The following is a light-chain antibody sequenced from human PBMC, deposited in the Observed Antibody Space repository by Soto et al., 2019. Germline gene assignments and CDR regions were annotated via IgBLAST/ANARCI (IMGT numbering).Light chain of an antibody. Sequence: QSVLTQPSSASGTPGQRVTISCSGSSSNIGSKTVNWYQQLPGTAPKLLIYSNSQRPSGVPDRFSGSKSGTSASLAISGLQSEDEAGYYCATWDDSLNGVIFGGGTKVTVL. CDR3: ATWDDSLNGVI. CDR2: SNS. J-gene: IGLJ2*01. CDR1: SSNIGSKT. V-gene: IGLV1-44*01.